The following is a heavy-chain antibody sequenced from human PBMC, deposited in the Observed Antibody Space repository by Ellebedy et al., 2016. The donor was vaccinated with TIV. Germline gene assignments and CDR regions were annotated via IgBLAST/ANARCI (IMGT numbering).Heavy chain of an antibody. V-gene: IGHV1-69*04. D-gene: IGHD6-13*01. CDR1: GYTFTDCD. CDR2: IIPILSIP. CDR3: ARDRDSSSWYFGGYYYYGMDV. Sequence: AASVKVSCKASGYTFTDCDIHWVRQAPGQGLEWMGRIIPILSIPNYAQKFQGRVTITADKSTSTAYMELSSLRSEDTAVYYCARDRDSSSWYFGGYYYYGMDVWGQGTTVTVSS. J-gene: IGHJ6*02.